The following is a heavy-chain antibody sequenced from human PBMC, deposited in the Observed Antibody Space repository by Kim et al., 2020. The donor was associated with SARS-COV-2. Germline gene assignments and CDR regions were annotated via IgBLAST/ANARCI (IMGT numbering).Heavy chain of an antibody. V-gene: IGHV4-31*03. Sequence: SETLSLTCTVSGGSISSGGYYWSWIRQHPGKGLEWIGYIYYSGSTYYNPSLKSRVTISVDTSKNQFSLKLSSVTAADTAVYYCARGREVVTAIRNGFDYWGQGTLVTVSS. D-gene: IGHD2-21*02. J-gene: IGHJ4*02. CDR2: IYYSGST. CDR3: ARGREVVTAIRNGFDY. CDR1: GGSISSGGYY.